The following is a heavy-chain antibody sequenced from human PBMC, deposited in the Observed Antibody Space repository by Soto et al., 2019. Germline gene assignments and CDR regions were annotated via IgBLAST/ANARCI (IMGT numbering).Heavy chain of an antibody. V-gene: IGHV4-30-4*01. CDR1: GGSISSGDYY. J-gene: IGHJ4*02. Sequence: TLSLTCTVSGGSISSGDYYWSWIRQPPGKGLEWIGYIYYSGSTYYNPSLKSRVTISVDTSKNQFSLKLSSVTAADTAVYYCARSLITMIVVVPYYFDYWGQGTLVTVSS. CDR3: ARSLITMIVVVPYYFDY. CDR2: IYYSGST. D-gene: IGHD3-22*01.